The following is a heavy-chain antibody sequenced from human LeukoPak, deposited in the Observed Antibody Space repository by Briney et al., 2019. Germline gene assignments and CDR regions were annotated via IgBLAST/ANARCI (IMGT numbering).Heavy chain of an antibody. Sequence: GGSLRLSCVASGFTFSSYSMNWVRQAPGKGLEWVSYLSGSSGTIYYADSVRGRFTISRDNAKNSLYLQMNSLRAEDTAVYYCARRSEFGVLYYMDIWGEGTTVTVSS. J-gene: IGHJ6*03. CDR1: GFTFSSYS. V-gene: IGHV3-48*01. CDR3: ARRSEFGVLYYMDI. D-gene: IGHD3-16*01. CDR2: LSGSSGTI.